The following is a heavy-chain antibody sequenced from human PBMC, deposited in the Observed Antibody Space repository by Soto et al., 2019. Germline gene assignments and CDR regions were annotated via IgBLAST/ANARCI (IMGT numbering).Heavy chain of an antibody. V-gene: IGHV3-21*01. J-gene: IGHJ4*02. CDR3: ARDRDRYSSPYDY. CDR2: ISSSSSYI. Sequence: EVQLVESGGGLVKPGGSLRLSCAASGFTFSSYSMNWVRQAPGKGLEWVSSISSSSSYIYYADSVKGRFTISRDNAKNSLSLQMNSLRAEDTAVYYCARDRDRYSSPYDYWGQGTLVTVSS. CDR1: GFTFSSYS. D-gene: IGHD6-6*01.